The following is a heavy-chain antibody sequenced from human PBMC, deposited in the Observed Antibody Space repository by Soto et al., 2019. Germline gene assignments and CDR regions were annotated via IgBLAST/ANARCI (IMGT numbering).Heavy chain of an antibody. CDR1: GFTFSSYG. CDR3: AKGSTAMTYFDY. Sequence: QVQLVESGGGVVQPGRSLRLSCAASGFTFSSYGMHWVRQAPGKGLEWVAVISYDGSSKYYADSAKGRFTISRDNSKNTLYLQMNSLRAEDTAVYYCAKGSTAMTYFDYWGQGTLVTVSS. CDR2: ISYDGSSK. D-gene: IGHD5-18*01. J-gene: IGHJ4*02. V-gene: IGHV3-30*18.